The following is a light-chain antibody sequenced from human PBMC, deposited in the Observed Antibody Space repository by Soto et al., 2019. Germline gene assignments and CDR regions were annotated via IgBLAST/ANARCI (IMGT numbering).Light chain of an antibody. J-gene: IGKJ1*01. CDR3: QQYNSYWT. CDR1: QSISSW. V-gene: IGKV1-5*01. CDR2: DAS. Sequence: DIQMTQSPSTLSASVGDRVTITCRASQSISSWLAWYQQKQGKAPKLLIYDASSLESGVPSRFSGSGSGTEFTLTISSLQPDDFATYYCQQYNSYWTFGQGTKVDI.